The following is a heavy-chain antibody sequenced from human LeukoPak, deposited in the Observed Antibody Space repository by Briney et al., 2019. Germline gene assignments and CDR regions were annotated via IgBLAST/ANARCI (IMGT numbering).Heavy chain of an antibody. CDR3: ATYGDPSLDPYYYYGMDV. J-gene: IGHJ6*02. V-gene: IGHV3-21*01. Sequence: GGSLTLSCAPSGFTFSSYSMNWVRQAPGKGLEWVSSISSSSSYIFYGDSVKGPFTLSRDNAKHPLYMQITSMRAEDTAVYYCATYGDPSLDPYYYYGMDVWGQGTTVTVSS. D-gene: IGHD4-17*01. CDR1: GFTFSSYS. CDR2: ISSSSSYI.